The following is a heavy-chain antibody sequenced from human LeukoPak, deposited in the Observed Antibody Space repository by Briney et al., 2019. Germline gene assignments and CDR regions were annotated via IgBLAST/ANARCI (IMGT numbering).Heavy chain of an antibody. V-gene: IGHV3-23*01. CDR1: GFIFSSYG. Sequence: GGSLRLSCVASGFIFSSYGMHWVRQAPGKGLEWVSSIRSSGVDTYYADSVEGRFTISRDNSKNTLYLQMNSLRVEDTAIYYCAKGINSGSYYYFDYWGQGTLATVSS. CDR3: AKGINSGSYYYFDY. CDR2: IRSSGVDT. D-gene: IGHD1-26*01. J-gene: IGHJ4*02.